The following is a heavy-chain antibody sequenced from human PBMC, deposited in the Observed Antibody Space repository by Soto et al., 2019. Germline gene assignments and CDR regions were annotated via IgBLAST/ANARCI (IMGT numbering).Heavy chain of an antibody. D-gene: IGHD2-15*01. J-gene: IGHJ5*02. Sequence: GASVKVSCKASGYTFTNYGISWVRQAPGQGLEWMGWINANNGNRNYAQNFQGRVTMTTDTSTSTAYMELRSLTSDDTAVYYCARAGFCSGGRCFAQGLSRSNWFDPWGQGTLVTVSS. CDR1: GYTFTNYG. CDR2: INANNGNR. V-gene: IGHV1-18*01. CDR3: ARAGFCSGGRCFAQGLSRSNWFDP.